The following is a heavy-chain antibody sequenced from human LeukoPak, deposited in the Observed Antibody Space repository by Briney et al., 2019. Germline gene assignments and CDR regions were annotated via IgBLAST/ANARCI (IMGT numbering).Heavy chain of an antibody. CDR1: GYSISSGYY. CDR3: ARLDEYYDSSGYYPILFDY. CDR2: IYHSGST. V-gene: IGHV4-38-2*02. J-gene: IGHJ4*02. Sequence: PSETLSLTCTVSGYSISSGYYWGWIRQPPGKGLEWIGSIYHSGSTYYNPSLKSRVTISVDTSKNQFSLKLSSVTAADTAVYYCARLDEYYDSSGYYPILFDYWGQGTLVTVSS. D-gene: IGHD3-22*01.